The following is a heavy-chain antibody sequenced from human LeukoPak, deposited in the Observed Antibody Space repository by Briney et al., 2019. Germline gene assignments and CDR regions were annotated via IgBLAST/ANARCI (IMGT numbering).Heavy chain of an antibody. J-gene: IGHJ4*02. V-gene: IGHV1-46*01. D-gene: IGHD6-19*01. CDR2: INPSGGST. CDR1: GYTFTSYY. Sequence: PGASVKVSCKASGYTFTSYYMHWVRQAPGQGLEWMGIINPSGGSTSYAQKFQGRVTMTEDTSTDTAYMEVSSLRSEDTAVYYCARDSFGVAGISLGYFDYWGQGTLVTVSS. CDR3: ARDSFGVAGISLGYFDY.